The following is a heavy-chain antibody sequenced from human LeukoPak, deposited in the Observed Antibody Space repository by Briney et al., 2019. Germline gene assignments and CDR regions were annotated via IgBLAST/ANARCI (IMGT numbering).Heavy chain of an antibody. CDR2: IKEDGSEK. V-gene: IGHV3-7*01. Sequence: GGSLRLSCAASGFTFSSYWMSWVRQAPGKGLEWVANIKEDGSEKYYVDSVKGRFTISRDNAKTSVYLQMNSLRAEDTAVYYCARGLYYDFWSAYKIFDYWAREPWSPSPQ. D-gene: IGHD3-3*01. CDR1: GFTFSSYW. CDR3: ARGLYYDFWSAYKIFDY. J-gene: IGHJ4*02.